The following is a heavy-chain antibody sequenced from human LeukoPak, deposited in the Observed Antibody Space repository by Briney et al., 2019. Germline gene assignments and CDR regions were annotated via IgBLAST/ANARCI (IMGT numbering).Heavy chain of an antibody. CDR3: AKDYASGWLNLYFDY. CDR1: GFTFDDYA. J-gene: IGHJ4*02. D-gene: IGHD6-19*01. CDR2: ISWNSGSI. Sequence: SLRLSCAASGFTFDDYAMHWVRQAPGKGLGWVSGISWNSGSIGYADSVKGRFTISRDNAKNSLYLQMNSLRAEDTALYYCAKDYASGWLNLYFDYWGQGTLVTVSS. V-gene: IGHV3-9*01.